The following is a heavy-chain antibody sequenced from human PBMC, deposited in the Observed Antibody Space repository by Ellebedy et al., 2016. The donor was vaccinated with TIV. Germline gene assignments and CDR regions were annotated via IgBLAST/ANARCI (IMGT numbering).Heavy chain of an antibody. Sequence: GESLKISCAASGFTFSRYGIHWVRQAPGKGLEWVAVISYDGTNKYYADSVKGRFTISRDNSKNTLYLQMNSLTTEDRAIYYCARQPDKSGPHLDYWGQGTLVTVS. CDR3: ARQPDKSGPHLDY. CDR1: GFTFSRYG. D-gene: IGHD2-15*01. J-gene: IGHJ4*02. V-gene: IGHV3-30*03. CDR2: ISYDGTNK.